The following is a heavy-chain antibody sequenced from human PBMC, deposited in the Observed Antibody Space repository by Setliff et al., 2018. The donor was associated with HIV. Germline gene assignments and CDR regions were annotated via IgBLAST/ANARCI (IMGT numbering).Heavy chain of an antibody. CDR1: GGSISTYY. Sequence: PSETLSLTCTVSGGSISTYYWSWIRQAPGRGLEWIGYIYYTGRTNYNPSLKSRVTMSLDSSKKQFSLKLSSVTAADTAVYFCARDVGGSTVFAVPRGGFDPWGQGTLVTVSS. V-gene: IGHV4-59*01. CDR3: ARDVGGSTVFAVPRGGFDP. D-gene: IGHD3-3*01. J-gene: IGHJ5*02. CDR2: IYYTGRT.